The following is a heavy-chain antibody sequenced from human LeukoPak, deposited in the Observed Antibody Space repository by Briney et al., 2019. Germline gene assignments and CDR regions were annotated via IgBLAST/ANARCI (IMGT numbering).Heavy chain of an antibody. CDR2: ISAYNGNT. CDR1: GYTFTSYG. CDR3: ARADIVVVPADSWFDP. V-gene: IGHV1-18*04. J-gene: IGHJ5*02. D-gene: IGHD2-2*01. Sequence: ASVKVSCKASGYTFTSYGISWVRQAPGQGLEWMGWISAYNGNTNYAQKLQGRVTMTTDTSTSTAYTELRSLRSDDTAVYYCARADIVVVPADSWFDPWGQGTLVTVSS.